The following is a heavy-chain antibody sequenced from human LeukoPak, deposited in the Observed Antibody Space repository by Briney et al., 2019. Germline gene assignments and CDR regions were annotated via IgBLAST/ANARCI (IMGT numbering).Heavy chain of an antibody. D-gene: IGHD1-26*01. J-gene: IGHJ6*02. CDR3: AKGEVGFLDYYYYGMDV. V-gene: IGHV3-9*01. CDR1: GFTFDDYA. Sequence: GRSLRLSCAASGFTFDDYAMHWVRQAPGKGLEWVSGISWNSGSIGYADSVKGRFTISRDNAKNSLYLQMNSLRAEDTALYYCAKGEVGFLDYYYYGMDVWGQGTTVTVSS. CDR2: ISWNSGSI.